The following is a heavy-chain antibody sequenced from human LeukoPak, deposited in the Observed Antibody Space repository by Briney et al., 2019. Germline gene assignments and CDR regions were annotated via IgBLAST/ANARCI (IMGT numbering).Heavy chain of an antibody. Sequence: GGSLRLSCAASGFTVSNNYMSWVRQAPGKGLEWVSVIYSVNRTSYADSVKGRFTISRDSSKNTLYLQMNSLRAEDTAVYYCARDGGWSAGHFDYWGQGTLVTVSS. J-gene: IGHJ4*02. CDR3: ARDGGWSAGHFDY. D-gene: IGHD2-15*01. CDR2: IYSVNRT. V-gene: IGHV3-66*01. CDR1: GFTVSNNY.